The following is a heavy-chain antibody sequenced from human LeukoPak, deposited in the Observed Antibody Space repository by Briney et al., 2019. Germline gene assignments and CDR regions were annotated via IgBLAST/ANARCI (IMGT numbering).Heavy chain of an antibody. D-gene: IGHD3-22*01. CDR1: GGSISSGSYY. CDR3: ARHSSSWSYFDY. V-gene: IGHV4-61*01. Sequence: SETLSLTCTVSGGSISSGSYYWSWIRQPPGKGLQWIGYIYYSGNTDYSPSLKSRVTISVDTSKNQFSLKLNSVTAADTAVYYCARHSSSWSYFDYWGLGTLVTVSS. J-gene: IGHJ4*02. CDR2: IYYSGNT.